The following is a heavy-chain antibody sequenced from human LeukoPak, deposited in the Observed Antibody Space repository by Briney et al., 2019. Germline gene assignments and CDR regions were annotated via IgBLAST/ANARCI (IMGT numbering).Heavy chain of an antibody. D-gene: IGHD3-3*01. V-gene: IGHV4-61*01. CDR3: ARAYYDFWSGSNNWFDP. CDR2: IYYSGST. J-gene: IGHJ5*02. CDR1: GGFISSSSYY. Sequence: SETLSLTCTVSGGFISSSSYYWSWIRQPPGKGLEWIGYIYYSGSTNYNPSLKSRVTISVDTSKNQFSLKLSSVTAADTAVYYCARAYYDFWSGSNNWFDPWGQGTLVTVSS.